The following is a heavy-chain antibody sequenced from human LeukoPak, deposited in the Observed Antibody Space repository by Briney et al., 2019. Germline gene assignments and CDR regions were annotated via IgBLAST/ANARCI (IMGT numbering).Heavy chain of an antibody. J-gene: IGHJ4*02. V-gene: IGHV4-4*02. CDR3: ARRTFGGVIAY. Sequence: SETLSLTCAVSGGSISSSNWWSWVRQPPGKGLEWIGEIYHRGSTNYSPSLKSRVTLSVDTSKNQFSLRLSSVTAADTAVYYCARRTFGGVIAYWGQGTLVTVSS. CDR2: IYHRGST. D-gene: IGHD3-16*02. CDR1: GGSISSSNW.